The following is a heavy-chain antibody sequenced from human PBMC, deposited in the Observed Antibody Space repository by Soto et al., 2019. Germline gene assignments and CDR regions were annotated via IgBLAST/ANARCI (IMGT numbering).Heavy chain of an antibody. CDR1: GFTFSSYS. V-gene: IGHV3-21*01. J-gene: IGHJ4*02. CDR3: AREVYYDSSGPNFDY. CDR2: ISSSSSYI. Sequence: GSLRLSCAASGFTFSSYSMNWVRQAPGKGLEWVSSISSSSSYIYYADSVKGRFTISRDNAKNSLYLQMNSLRAEDTAVYYCAREVYYDSSGPNFDYWGQGTLVTVSS. D-gene: IGHD3-22*01.